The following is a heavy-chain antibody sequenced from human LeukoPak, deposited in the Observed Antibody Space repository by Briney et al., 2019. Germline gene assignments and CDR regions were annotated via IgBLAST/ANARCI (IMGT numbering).Heavy chain of an antibody. D-gene: IGHD6-13*01. CDR2: MNPNSGNT. CDR3: ARVRAGTGYHDY. V-gene: IGHV1-8*02. J-gene: IGHJ4*02. Sequence: ASVKVSCKASGYTFTSYDINWVRQATGQGLEWMGWMNPNSGNTGYAQKFQGRVTMTRNTSISTAYMELSSPRSEDTAVYYCARVRAGTGYHDYWGQGTLVTVSS. CDR1: GYTFTSYD.